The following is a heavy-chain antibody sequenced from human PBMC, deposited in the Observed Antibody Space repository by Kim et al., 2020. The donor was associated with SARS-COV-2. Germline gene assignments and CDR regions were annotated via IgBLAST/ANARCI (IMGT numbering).Heavy chain of an antibody. Sequence: SETLSLTCTVSGGSISSYYWSWIRQPPGKGLEWIGYIYYSGSTNYNPSLKSRVTISVDTSKNQFSLKLSSVTAADTAVYYCARASLRYSWSGYEGYYYYYMDVWGKGTTVTVSS. CDR2: IYYSGST. CDR1: GGSISSYY. D-gene: IGHD3-3*01. CDR3: ARASLRYSWSGYEGYYYYYMDV. V-gene: IGHV4-59*01. J-gene: IGHJ6*03.